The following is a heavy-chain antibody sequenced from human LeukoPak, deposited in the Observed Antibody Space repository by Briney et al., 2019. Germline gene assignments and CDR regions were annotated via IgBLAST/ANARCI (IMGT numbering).Heavy chain of an antibody. V-gene: IGHV4-4*07. J-gene: IGHJ4*02. Sequence: GSLRLSCAASGFTFSNAWMSWIRQPAGKGLEWIGRIYTSGSTNYNPSLKSRVTMSVDTSKNQFSLKLSSVTAADTAVYYCARINHYYDSSGNYPYFDYWGQGTLVTVSS. CDR3: ARINHYYDSSGNYPYFDY. CDR1: GFTFSNAW. CDR2: IYTSGST. D-gene: IGHD3-22*01.